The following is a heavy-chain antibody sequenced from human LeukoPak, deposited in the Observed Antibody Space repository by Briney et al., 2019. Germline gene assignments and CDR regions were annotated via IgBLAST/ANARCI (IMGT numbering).Heavy chain of an antibody. Sequence: PGGSLRLSCAASGFIFSSYSMNWVRQAPGKGLEWVSYISSSSSTIYYADSVKGRFTISRDNAKNSLYLQMNSLRAEDTAVYYCARDNQEIWFGEFLPNYYFDYWGQGTLVTVSS. D-gene: IGHD3-10*01. CDR2: ISSSSSTI. V-gene: IGHV3-48*04. CDR1: GFIFSSYS. CDR3: ARDNQEIWFGEFLPNYYFDY. J-gene: IGHJ4*02.